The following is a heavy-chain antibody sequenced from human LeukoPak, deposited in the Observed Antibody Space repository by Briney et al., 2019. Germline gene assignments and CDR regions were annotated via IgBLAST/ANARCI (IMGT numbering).Heavy chain of an antibody. CDR3: AGGRWISGSYYNFDY. CDR2: IYYSGTT. J-gene: IGHJ4*02. D-gene: IGHD3-10*01. CDR1: GGSISSSSYY. V-gene: IGHV4-61*05. Sequence: SETLFITYTASGGSISSSSYYWGWIRQPPGKRLEWIGYIYYSGTTHYNPSLNSRVSMTADMTSNQVTMQLISVTPADTTVYYCAGGRWISGSYYNFDYWSQGTLVTFSS.